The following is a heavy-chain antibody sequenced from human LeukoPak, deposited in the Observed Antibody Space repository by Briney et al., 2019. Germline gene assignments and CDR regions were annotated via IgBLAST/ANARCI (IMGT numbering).Heavy chain of an antibody. CDR2: IYHSGST. Sequence: SQTLSLTCTVSGGSISSGDYYWSWIRQPPGKGLEWIGYIYHSGSTYYNPSLKSRVTISVDRSKNQFSLKLSSVTAADTAVYYCAREGATGNYYYMDVWAKGPRSPSP. J-gene: IGHJ6*03. D-gene: IGHD1-26*01. CDR1: GGSISSGDYY. CDR3: AREGATGNYYYMDV. V-gene: IGHV4-30-4*08.